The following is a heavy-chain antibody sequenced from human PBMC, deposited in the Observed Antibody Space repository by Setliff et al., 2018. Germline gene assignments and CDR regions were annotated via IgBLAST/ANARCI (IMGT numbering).Heavy chain of an antibody. CDR1: GGSISSYY. V-gene: IGHV4-4*07. Sequence: SETLSLTCTVSGGSISSYYWSWIRQPAGKGLEWIGRLHTSGSTTYNPALNSRVTISVDTSTNQFSLRLTSLTAADTAVYFCARDNTILGATDHWGQGTLVTVSS. D-gene: IGHD1-26*01. CDR2: LHTSGST. CDR3: ARDNTILGATDH. J-gene: IGHJ5*02.